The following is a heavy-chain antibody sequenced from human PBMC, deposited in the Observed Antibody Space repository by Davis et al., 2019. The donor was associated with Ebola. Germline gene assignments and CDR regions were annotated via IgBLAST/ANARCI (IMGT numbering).Heavy chain of an antibody. D-gene: IGHD2-15*01. CDR1: GGSISSYY. Sequence: PSETLSLTCTVSGGSISSYYWSWIRQPAGKGLEWIGRIYTSGSTNYNPSLKSRATMSVDTSKNQFSLKLTSVTAADTAVYYCARGVVATNYRANWFDPWGQGTLVTVSS. CDR3: ARGVVATNYRANWFDP. V-gene: IGHV4-4*07. J-gene: IGHJ5*02. CDR2: IYTSGST.